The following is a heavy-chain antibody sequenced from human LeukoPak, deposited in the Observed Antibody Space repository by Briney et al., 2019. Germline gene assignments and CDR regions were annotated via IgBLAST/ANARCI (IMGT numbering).Heavy chain of an antibody. CDR2: INPNSGGT. V-gene: IGHV1-2*02. J-gene: IGHJ5*02. CDR1: GYTFTSYG. CDR3: ARGYCSSTSCRNWFDP. D-gene: IGHD2-2*01. Sequence: ASVKVSCKASGYTFTSYGISWVRQAPGQGLEWMGWINPNSGGTNYAQKFQGRVTMTRDTSISTAYMELSRPRSDDTAVYYCARGYCSSTSCRNWFDPWGQGTLVTVSS.